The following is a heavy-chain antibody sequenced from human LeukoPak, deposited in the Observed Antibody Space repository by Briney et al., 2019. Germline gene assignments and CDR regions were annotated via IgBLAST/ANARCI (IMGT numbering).Heavy chain of an antibody. J-gene: IGHJ6*03. CDR1: GGSISSSSYY. CDR2: IYYSGST. V-gene: IGHV4-39*07. Sequence: SETLSLTCTVSGGSISSSSYYWGWIRQPPGQGLEGVGSIYYSGSTYYNPSLKSRVTISVDTSKNQFSLKLSSVTAADTAVYYCARDNYGSGSYSHYYYYMDVWGKGTTVTISS. D-gene: IGHD3-10*01. CDR3: ARDNYGSGSYSHYYYYMDV.